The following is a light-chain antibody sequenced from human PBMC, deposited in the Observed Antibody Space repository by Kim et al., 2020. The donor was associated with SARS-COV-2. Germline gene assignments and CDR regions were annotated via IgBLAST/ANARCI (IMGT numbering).Light chain of an antibody. CDR2: QDS. Sequence: SYELTQPPAVSVSPGQTASITCSGDKLGDKYACWYQQKPGQSPVLVIYQDSKRPSGIPERFSGSKSGNTATLTISGTQAMDEADYFCQAWDSSNVVFGGGTQLTVL. V-gene: IGLV3-1*01. J-gene: IGLJ2*01. CDR1: KLGDKY. CDR3: QAWDSSNVV.